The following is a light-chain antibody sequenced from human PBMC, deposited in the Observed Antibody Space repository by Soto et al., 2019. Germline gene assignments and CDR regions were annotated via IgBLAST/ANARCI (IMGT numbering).Light chain of an antibody. Sequence: EIVLTQSPGTLSLSPGERATLSCRASQSISSSYLAWYQQKPGQAPRLLIYGASSRATVIPDRFSGSGSGTDFTLTINRLEPEDFALYYCQQYDSSPRTFGQGTKVEIK. J-gene: IGKJ1*01. CDR2: GAS. V-gene: IGKV3-20*01. CDR1: QSISSSY. CDR3: QQYDSSPRT.